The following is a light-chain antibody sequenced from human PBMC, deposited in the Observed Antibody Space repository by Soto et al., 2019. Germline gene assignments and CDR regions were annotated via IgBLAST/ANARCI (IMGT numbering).Light chain of an antibody. J-gene: IGKJ2*01. CDR3: QQQGT. CDR1: RSLSSSY. V-gene: IGKV3-20*01. Sequence: EIVLTQSPGTLSLSPGERATLSCRASRSLSSSYVVWYQQKPGQAPRLLIYAASRRATGIPDRCSGSGSATEYTLTVGRLEREDFSVYYCQQQGTFGQGTKLEIK. CDR2: AAS.